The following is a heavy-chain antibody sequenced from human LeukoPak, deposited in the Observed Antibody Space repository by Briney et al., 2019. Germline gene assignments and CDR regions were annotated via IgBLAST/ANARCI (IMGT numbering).Heavy chain of an antibody. CDR2: ISYNSGSI. J-gene: IGHJ4*02. D-gene: IGHD5-18*01. V-gene: IGHV3-9*01. CDR1: GFTFDDYA. CDR3: AKVSPVSSYGFGFFNY. Sequence: SLRLSCAASGFTFDDYAMHWVRQAPGKGLEWVSGISYNSGSINYAESVKGRFTISRDNAKNYLYLQMNSLTVEDTALYFCAKVSPVSSYGFGFFNYWGRGTLVTVSS.